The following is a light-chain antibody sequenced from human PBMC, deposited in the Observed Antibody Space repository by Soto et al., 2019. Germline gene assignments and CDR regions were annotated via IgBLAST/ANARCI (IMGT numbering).Light chain of an antibody. CDR2: WAS. Sequence: DIVMTQSPDSLAVSLGERATINCKSSQSVLYSSNNKNYLAWYQQKPGQPPKLLIYWASTRESGVPDRFSGSGSGTDFPLTISSLQAEDLAVYYCQEYYRSPPMYTFGQGTKLEIK. V-gene: IGKV4-1*01. J-gene: IGKJ2*01. CDR1: QSVLYSSNNKNY. CDR3: QEYYRSPPMYT.